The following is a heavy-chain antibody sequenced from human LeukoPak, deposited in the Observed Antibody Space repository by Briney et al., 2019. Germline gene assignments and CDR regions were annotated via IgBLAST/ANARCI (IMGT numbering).Heavy chain of an antibody. D-gene: IGHD6-19*01. CDR1: GGSISSSSYY. Sequence: SETLSLTCTVSGGSISSSSYYWGWIRQPPGKGLEWIGSIYYSGSTYYNPSLKSRVTISVDTSKNQFSLKLSSVTAADTAVYYCARAAVAGWGDWFDPWGQGTLVTVSS. V-gene: IGHV4-39*01. CDR2: IYYSGST. CDR3: ARAAVAGWGDWFDP. J-gene: IGHJ5*02.